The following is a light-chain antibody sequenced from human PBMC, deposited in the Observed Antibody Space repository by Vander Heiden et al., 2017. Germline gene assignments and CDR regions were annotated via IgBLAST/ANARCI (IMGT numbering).Light chain of an antibody. J-gene: IGKJ3*01. Sequence: TVSPSSLSASVGDRVTITCRASQSISSYLNWYQQKPGKAPKLLIYAVSSLQIGVPSRFSSSGTGPGFRRTVSRLPLQDFATYYCQQRDSTPRTFGHGTKVDIK. CDR1: QSISSY. CDR2: AVS. CDR3: QQRDSTPRT. V-gene: IGKV1-39*01.